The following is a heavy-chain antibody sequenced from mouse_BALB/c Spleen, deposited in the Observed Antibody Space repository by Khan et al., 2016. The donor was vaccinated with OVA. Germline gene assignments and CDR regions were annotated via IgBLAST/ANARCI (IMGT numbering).Heavy chain of an antibody. CDR2: IYPYNDDT. CDR1: VYIFTSYV. CDR3: ARRVLYYFDY. V-gene: IGHV1S136*01. J-gene: IGHJ2*01. Sequence: VQLQQSGPELVKPGASVKMSCKASVYIFTSYVIHWVKQKPGQGLEWIGYIYPYNDDTRYSEKFKGKATLTSDKSSSTAYMELSSLTSEDSAVYYCARRVLYYFDYWGQGTTLTVSS.